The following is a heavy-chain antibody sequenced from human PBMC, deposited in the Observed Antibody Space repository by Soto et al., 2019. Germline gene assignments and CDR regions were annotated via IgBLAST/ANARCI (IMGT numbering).Heavy chain of an antibody. V-gene: IGHV3-30*18. D-gene: IGHD2-15*01. CDR3: AKDGAPRYCGRSSRHPAGAY. Sequence: QVQLVVSGGGVVQPGRSLRLSCAGSGFTFSNYGLRWVRQAPGKGLEWVADISYDGSHKYYADSVKGRFTISRDNSNNMLYLQMDSLRAEDTAVYYCAKDGAPRYCGRSSRHPAGAYWGQGTLVTVSS. J-gene: IGHJ4*02. CDR2: ISYDGSHK. CDR1: GFTFSNYG.